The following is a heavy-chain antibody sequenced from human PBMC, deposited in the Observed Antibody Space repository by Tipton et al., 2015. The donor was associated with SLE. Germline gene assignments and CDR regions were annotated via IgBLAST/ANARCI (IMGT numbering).Heavy chain of an antibody. D-gene: IGHD2-8*02. CDR2: IFHSGST. CDR3: ARKTAYCSGAECYIYAFAI. Sequence: TLSLTCTVSGDSITSITRTNWWSWVRQPPGKGLEWIGEIFHSGSTNYRPSLKSRVIISVDKSKNQFSLKLTSVTAADTAVYYCARKTAYCSGAECYIYAFAIWGQGTMVIVSS. CDR1: GDSITSITRTNW. J-gene: IGHJ3*02. V-gene: IGHV4-4*02.